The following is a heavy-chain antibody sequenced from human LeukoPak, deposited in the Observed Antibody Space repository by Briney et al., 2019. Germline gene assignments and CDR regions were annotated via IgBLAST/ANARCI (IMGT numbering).Heavy chain of an antibody. CDR3: ARHSGQCSSTSCPLYFDY. CDR2: IYTSGST. Sequence: PSETLSLTCTVSGGSISSYYWSWIRQPPGKGLEWIGYIYTSGSTNYNPSLKSRVTISVDTSKNQFSLKLSSVTAADTAVYYCARHSGQCSSTSCPLYFDYWGQGTLVTVSS. D-gene: IGHD2-2*01. V-gene: IGHV4-4*09. CDR1: GGSISSYY. J-gene: IGHJ4*02.